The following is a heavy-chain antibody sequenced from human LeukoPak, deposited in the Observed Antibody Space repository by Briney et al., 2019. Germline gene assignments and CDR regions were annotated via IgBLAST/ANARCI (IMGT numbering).Heavy chain of an antibody. J-gene: IGHJ4*02. CDR3: ATTPNGIAAIYFDY. V-gene: IGHV3-30*04. CDR2: ISYDGTNK. CDR1: GFTFISYA. Sequence: GSLRLSCAASGFTFISYAMHWVRQAPGKGLEWVAVISYDGTNKYYADSVKGRFTISRDNSKNTLYLQMSSLRTEDTSVYYCATTPNGIAAIYFDYWGQGTLVTVSS. D-gene: IGHD2-2*02.